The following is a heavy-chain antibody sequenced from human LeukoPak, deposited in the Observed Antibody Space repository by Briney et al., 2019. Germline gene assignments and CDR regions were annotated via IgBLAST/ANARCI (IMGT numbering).Heavy chain of an antibody. CDR2: ISSDGSRI. CDR1: GFTFSSYW. D-gene: IGHD3-10*01. CDR3: AKDLSGRKGPFDY. J-gene: IGHJ4*02. Sequence: GGSLGLSCAASGFTFSSYWMHWVRQAPGKGLVWVSRISSDGSRISYADSVKGRFTISRDDAKKTLDLQMNSLRAEDTAVYYCAKDLSGRKGPFDYWGQGTLVTVSS. V-gene: IGHV3-74*01.